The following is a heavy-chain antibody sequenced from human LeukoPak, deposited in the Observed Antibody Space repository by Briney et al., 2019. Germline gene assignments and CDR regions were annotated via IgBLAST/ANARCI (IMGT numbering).Heavy chain of an antibody. Sequence: SETLSLTCTVSGGSISSSSYYWGWIRQPPGKGLEWIGSIYYSGSTYYNPSLKSRVTISVDTSKNQFSLKLSSVTAADTAVYYCAKYVATRWFDPWGQGTLVTVSS. CDR1: GGSISSSSYY. CDR3: AKYVATRWFDP. CDR2: IYYSGST. J-gene: IGHJ5*02. D-gene: IGHD3-16*01. V-gene: IGHV4-39*07.